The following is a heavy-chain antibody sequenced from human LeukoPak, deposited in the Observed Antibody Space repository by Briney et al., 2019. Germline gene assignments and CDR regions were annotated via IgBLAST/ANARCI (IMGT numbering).Heavy chain of an antibody. V-gene: IGHV1-69*04. CDR1: GGTFSSYA. D-gene: IGHD6-6*01. Sequence: GSSVKVSCKASGGTFSSYAISWVRQAPGQGLEWMGRIIPILGIANYAQKFQGRVTITADESTSTAYMELSSLRSEDTAVYYCASPSFIEGEQLVIFDYWGQGTLVTVSS. CDR3: ASPSFIEGEQLVIFDY. CDR2: IIPILGIA. J-gene: IGHJ4*02.